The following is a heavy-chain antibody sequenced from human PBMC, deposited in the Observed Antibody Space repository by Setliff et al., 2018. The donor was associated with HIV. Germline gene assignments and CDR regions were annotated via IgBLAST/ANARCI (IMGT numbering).Heavy chain of an antibody. D-gene: IGHD3-22*01. CDR1: GGSISSSNW. Sequence: LSLTCAVSGGSISSSNWWSWVRQPPGKGLEWIGEIYHSGGTNYNPSLKSRVTISLDKSKNHFSLELKSVTAADTAVYYCARVSSYYDNSGPSFPVDYWGPGILVTVSS. CDR3: ARVSSYYDNSGPSFPVDY. V-gene: IGHV4-4*02. J-gene: IGHJ4*02. CDR2: IYHSGGT.